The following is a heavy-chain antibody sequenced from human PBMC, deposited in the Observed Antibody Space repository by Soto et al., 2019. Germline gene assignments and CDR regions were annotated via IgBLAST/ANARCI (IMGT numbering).Heavy chain of an antibody. CDR1: GFTFSSYA. Sequence: TGGSLRLSCAASGFTFSSYAMSWVRQAPGKGLEWVSAISGSGGSTYYADSVKGRFTISRDNSKNTLYLQMNGLRAEDTAVYYCAKGSQQWLVRSWPVYFDYWGQGTLVTVSS. D-gene: IGHD6-19*01. CDR3: AKGSQQWLVRSWPVYFDY. J-gene: IGHJ4*02. CDR2: ISGSGGST. V-gene: IGHV3-23*01.